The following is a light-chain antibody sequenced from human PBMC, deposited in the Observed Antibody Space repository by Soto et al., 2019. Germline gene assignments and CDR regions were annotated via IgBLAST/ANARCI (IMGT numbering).Light chain of an antibody. CDR1: SSDVGGYNY. CDR2: DVS. V-gene: IGLV2-14*01. CDR3: SSYTSSSPSVV. J-gene: IGLJ2*01. Sequence: QAVLTQPASVSGSPGQSITISCTGTSSDVGGYNYVSWYQQHPGKSPKLMLYDVSNRPSGVSNRFSGSKSGNTASLTISGLQAEDECDYYCSSYTSSSPSVVFGGGTKLTVL.